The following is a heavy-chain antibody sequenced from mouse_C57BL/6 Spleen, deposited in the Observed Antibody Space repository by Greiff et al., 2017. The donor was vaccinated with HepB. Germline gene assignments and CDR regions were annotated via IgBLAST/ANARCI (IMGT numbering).Heavy chain of an antibody. CDR2: IDPSDSYT. CDR1: GYTFTSYW. Sequence: QVQLQQPGAELVRPGTSVKLSCKASGYTFTSYWMHWVKQRPGQGLEWIGVIDPSDSYTNYNQKFKGKATLTVDTSSSTAYMQLSSLTSEDSAVYYCARSGNGYPFDYWGQGTTLTVSS. V-gene: IGHV1-59*01. J-gene: IGHJ2*01. CDR3: ARSGNGYPFDY. D-gene: IGHD2-2*01.